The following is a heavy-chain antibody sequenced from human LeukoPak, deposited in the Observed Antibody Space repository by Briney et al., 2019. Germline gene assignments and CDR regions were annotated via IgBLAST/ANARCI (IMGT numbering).Heavy chain of an antibody. CDR1: GFTFSSYA. J-gene: IGHJ4*02. Sequence: GGSLRLSCAASGFTFSSYAMSWVRQAPGKGLEWVSAISGSGGGTYYADSVKGRFTISRDNSKNTLYLQMNSLRAEDTAVYYCATYYYDSSGYYEYYFDYWGQGTLVTVSS. CDR3: ATYYYDSSGYYEYYFDY. D-gene: IGHD3-22*01. CDR2: ISGSGGGT. V-gene: IGHV3-23*01.